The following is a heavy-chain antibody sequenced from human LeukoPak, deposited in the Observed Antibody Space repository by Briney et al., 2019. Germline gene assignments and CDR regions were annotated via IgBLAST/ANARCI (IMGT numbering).Heavy chain of an antibody. CDR1: GFTFSSYS. CDR2: ISSSSSYI. V-gene: IGHV3-21*01. CDR3: ARDQSSGWYKGAFDI. D-gene: IGHD6-19*01. J-gene: IGHJ3*02. Sequence: GGSLRLSCAASGFTFSSYSMNWVRQAPGKGLEWVSSISSSSSYIYYADSVKGRFTISRDNAENSLYLQMNSLRAEDTAVYYCARDQSSGWYKGAFDIWGQGTMVTVSS.